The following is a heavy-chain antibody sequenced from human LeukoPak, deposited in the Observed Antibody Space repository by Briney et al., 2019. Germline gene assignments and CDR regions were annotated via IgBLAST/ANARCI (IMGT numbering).Heavy chain of an antibody. CDR2: IHPNSGGT. D-gene: IGHD6-6*01. Sequence: ASVKVSCKASGYTFTGYFMHWVRQAPGQGLEWMGWIHPNSGGTNYAQKSQGRVTMTRDTSISTAYMELSSLRSDDTAVYYCARDLESSSSLDYWGQGTLVTVSS. CDR1: GYTFTGYF. V-gene: IGHV1-2*02. J-gene: IGHJ4*02. CDR3: ARDLESSSSLDY.